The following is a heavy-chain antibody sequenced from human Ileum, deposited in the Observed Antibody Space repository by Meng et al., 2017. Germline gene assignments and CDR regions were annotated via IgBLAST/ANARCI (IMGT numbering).Heavy chain of an antibody. J-gene: IGHJ4*02. CDR2: INHGGNT. Sequence: GAGLLNPSEHLPPTRAVYWGALTDYYGSWIRQTPGKGLEWIGEINHGGNTNYNPSLKSRVTISIDTSRDQFSLKLTSVTAADTAVYYCARVELRGDTRDSCGLDHWGQGTLVTVSS. CDR1: WGALTDYY. D-gene: IGHD3-22*01. CDR3: ARVELRGDTRDSCGLDH. V-gene: IGHV4-34*01.